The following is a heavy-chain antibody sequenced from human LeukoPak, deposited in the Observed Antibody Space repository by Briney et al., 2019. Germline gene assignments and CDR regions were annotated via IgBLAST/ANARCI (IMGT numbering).Heavy chain of an antibody. J-gene: IGHJ6*04. CDR2: ISGSGGST. D-gene: IGHD6-25*01. Sequence: GGSLRLSCAASGFTFSSYAMSWVRQAPGKGREWVSAISGSGGSTYYADSVKGRFTISRDNSKNTLYLQMNSLRAEDTAVYYCANPTEARQAAWGKGTTVTVSS. CDR1: GFTFSSYA. CDR3: ANPTEARQAA. V-gene: IGHV3-23*01.